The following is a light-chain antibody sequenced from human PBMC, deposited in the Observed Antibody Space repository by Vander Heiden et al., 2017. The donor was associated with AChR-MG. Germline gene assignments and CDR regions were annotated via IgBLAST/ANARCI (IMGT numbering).Light chain of an antibody. CDR2: VNI. CDR1: SSNIGAGYD. CDR3: QSYDSSLSGWV. J-gene: IGLJ2*01. Sequence: QSVLTQPPSVSGAPGQRVTISCTGSSSNIGAGYDVHWYQQLPGTAPKLLIYVNINRPSGVPDRFFGSKSGTSASLAITGLQAEDEADYYCQSYDSSLSGWVFGGGTKVTVL. V-gene: IGLV1-40*01.